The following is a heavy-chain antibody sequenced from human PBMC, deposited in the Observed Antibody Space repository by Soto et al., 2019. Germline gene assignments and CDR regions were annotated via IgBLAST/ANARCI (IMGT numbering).Heavy chain of an antibody. V-gene: IGHV4-59*01. Sequence: SETLSLTCTVSGNSISAYYWSWIRQPPGKELEWIGHIYYSGSTDYNPSLKSRVTISVDTSKNQFSLKLSSVTAADTAVYYCASYRGTFDYWGQGTLVTVSS. CDR3: ASYRGTFDY. CDR2: IYYSGST. D-gene: IGHD1-1*01. J-gene: IGHJ4*02. CDR1: GNSISAYY.